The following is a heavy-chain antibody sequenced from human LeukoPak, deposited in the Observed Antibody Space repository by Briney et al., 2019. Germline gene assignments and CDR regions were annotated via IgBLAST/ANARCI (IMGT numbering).Heavy chain of an antibody. D-gene: IGHD5-24*01. CDR3: ARAGDGYNSPIDY. V-gene: IGHV4-4*07. Sequence: SETLSLTCTVSGGSISSYYWSWIRQPAGKGLEWIGRIYISGSTNYNPSLKSRVTMSVDTSKNQFSLKLSSVTAEDTAVFYCARAGDGYNSPIDYWGQGTLVTVSS. J-gene: IGHJ4*02. CDR2: IYISGST. CDR1: GGSISSYY.